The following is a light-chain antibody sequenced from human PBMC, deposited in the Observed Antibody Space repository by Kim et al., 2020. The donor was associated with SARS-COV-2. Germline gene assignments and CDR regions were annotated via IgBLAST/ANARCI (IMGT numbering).Light chain of an antibody. Sequence: QSALTQPPSASGSPGQSVTISCTGSSSDVGGYDYVSWYQQYPGKAPKLMIYDVRKRPSGVPDRFSGSKSGNTASLTVSGLQAEDEADYYCSSYAGNNRLVEVFGGGTKVTVL. J-gene: IGLJ1*01. CDR3: SSYAGNNRLVEV. CDR1: SSDVGGYDY. V-gene: IGLV2-8*01. CDR2: DVR.